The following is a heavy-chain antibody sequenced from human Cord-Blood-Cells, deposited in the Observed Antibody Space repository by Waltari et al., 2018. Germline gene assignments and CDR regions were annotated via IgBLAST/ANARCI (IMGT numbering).Heavy chain of an antibody. Sequence: QVQLQQWGAGLLKPSETLSLTCAVYGGSFSGYYWSWIRQPPGKGLEWIGEINHSGSTNYNPSLKSRVTTSVDTSKNQFSLKLSSVTAADTAVYYCASTCEGTAMVTFGAFDIWGQGTMVTVSS. CDR3: ASTCEGTAMVTFGAFDI. CDR1: GGSFSGYY. D-gene: IGHD5-18*01. V-gene: IGHV4-34*01. J-gene: IGHJ3*02. CDR2: INHSGST.